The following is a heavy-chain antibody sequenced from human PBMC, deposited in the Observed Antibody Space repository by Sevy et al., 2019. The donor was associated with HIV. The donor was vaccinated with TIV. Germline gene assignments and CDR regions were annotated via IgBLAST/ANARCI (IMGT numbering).Heavy chain of an antibody. V-gene: IGHV3-15*01. CDR1: GFTFSNAW. J-gene: IGHJ4*02. CDR2: IKSKTDGGTT. D-gene: IGHD3-16*02. Sequence: GGSLRLSCAASGFTFSNAWMSWVHQAPGKGLEWVGRIKSKTDGGTTDYAAPVKGRFTISRDDSKNTLYLQMNSLKTEDTAVYYCTTDHYDYVWGSYRPAGYWGQGTLVTVSS. CDR3: TTDHYDYVWGSYRPAGY.